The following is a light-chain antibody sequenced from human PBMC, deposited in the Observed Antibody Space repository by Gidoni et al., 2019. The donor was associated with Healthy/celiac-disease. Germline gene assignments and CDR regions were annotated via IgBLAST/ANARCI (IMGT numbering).Light chain of an antibody. V-gene: IGKV1-8*01. J-gene: IGKJ3*01. Sequence: AIRMTQSPSSFSASTGDRVTITCRASQGISSYLAWYQPKPGKAPKLLSYAASTLQSGVPSRFSGSGSGRDFTLTISCLQSEDFATYYCQQYYSYPFTFGPGTKVDIK. CDR1: QGISSY. CDR3: QQYYSYPFT. CDR2: AAS.